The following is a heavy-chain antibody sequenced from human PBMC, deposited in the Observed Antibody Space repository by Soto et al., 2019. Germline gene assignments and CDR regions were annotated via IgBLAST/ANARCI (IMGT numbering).Heavy chain of an antibody. D-gene: IGHD3-22*01. CDR1: GGSISSYY. CDR2: IYYSGST. Sequence: SETLSLTCTVSGGSISSYYWSWIRQPPGKGLEWIGYIYYSGSTNYNPSLKSRVTISVDTSKNQFSLKLSSVTAADPAVYYCASYEPYYFDYWGQGTLVTVSS. V-gene: IGHV4-59*01. CDR3: ASYEPYYFDY. J-gene: IGHJ4*02.